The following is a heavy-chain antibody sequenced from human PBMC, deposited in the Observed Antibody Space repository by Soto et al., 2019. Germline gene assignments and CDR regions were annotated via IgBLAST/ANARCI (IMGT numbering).Heavy chain of an antibody. D-gene: IGHD3-10*01. J-gene: IGHJ6*02. CDR3: ARDFPGGNYYGMDV. V-gene: IGHV3-53*01. CDR2: IYSGGST. Sequence: GGSLRLSCAASGFTVSSNYMSWVRQAPGKGLEWVSVIYSGGSTYYADSVKGRFTISRDNSKNTLYLQMNSLRAEDTAVYYCARDFPGGNYYGMDVWGQGTTVTVSS. CDR1: GFTVSSNY.